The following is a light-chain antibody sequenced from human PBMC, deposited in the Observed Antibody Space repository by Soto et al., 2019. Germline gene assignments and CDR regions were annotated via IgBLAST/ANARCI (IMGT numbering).Light chain of an antibody. V-gene: IGKV3-11*01. CDR3: QQET. Sequence: EIVLTQSPATPSLSPGETATLSCRASQSISTYLAWYQQKPGQAPRLLMYEASNRATGVPARFSGSGSGTDFTLTISSLEPEDFAVYYCQQETFGQGTKVDIK. CDR2: EAS. J-gene: IGKJ1*01. CDR1: QSISTY.